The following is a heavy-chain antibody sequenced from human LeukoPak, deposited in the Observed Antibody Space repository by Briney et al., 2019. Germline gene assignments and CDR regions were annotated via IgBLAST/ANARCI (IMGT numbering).Heavy chain of an antibody. V-gene: IGHV3-30*01. J-gene: IGHJ6*02. CDR3: ARDVTTTTGMDV. CDR1: GFTFSSYA. CDR2: ISYDGSNK. D-gene: IGHD1-1*01. Sequence: GRSLRLSCAASGFTFSSYAMHWVRQCPGKGLEWVAVISYDGSNKYYADSVKGRYTISRDNSKNTLYLQMNSLRAEDTAVYYCARDVTTTTGMDVWGQGTTVTVSS.